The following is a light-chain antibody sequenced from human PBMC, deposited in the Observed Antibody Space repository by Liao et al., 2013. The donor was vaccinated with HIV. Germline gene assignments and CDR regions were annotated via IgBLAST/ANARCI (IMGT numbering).Light chain of an antibody. V-gene: IGLV3-1*01. CDR2: QDR. J-gene: IGLJ1*01. CDR3: QTWDTGTGV. CDR1: ELRDKY. Sequence: SDELTQPSSVSVSPGQTASIACSGDELRDKYASWYQQRPGQSPVLIIYQDRKRPSGIPERFSGSNSGTTATLAISGAQALDEADYYCQTWDTGTGVFGTGTKVTV.